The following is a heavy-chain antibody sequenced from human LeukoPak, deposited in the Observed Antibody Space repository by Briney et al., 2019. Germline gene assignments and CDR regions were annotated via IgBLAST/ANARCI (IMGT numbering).Heavy chain of an antibody. CDR3: ARERWDIAVAGTGYYYYYGMDV. D-gene: IGHD6-19*01. CDR2: IKQDGSEK. CDR1: GFTFSSYW. V-gene: IGHV3-7*03. Sequence: PGGSLRLSCAASGFTFSSYWMSWVRQAPGKGLEWVANIKQDGSEKHYVDSVKGRFTISRDNAKNSLYLQMNSLRAEDTAVYYCARERWDIAVAGTGYYYYYGMDVWGQGTTVTVSS. J-gene: IGHJ6*02.